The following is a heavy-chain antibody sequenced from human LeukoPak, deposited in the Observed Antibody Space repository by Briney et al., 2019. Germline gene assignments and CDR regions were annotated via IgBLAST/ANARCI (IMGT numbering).Heavy chain of an antibody. CDR3: ARDPTTYYDILTGYYTD. J-gene: IGHJ4*02. Sequence: QPGGSLRLSYAASGFTFSSYSMNWVRQAPGKGLEWVSYISSSSSTIYYTDSVKGRFTISRDNAKNSLYLQMNSLRAEDTAVYYCARDPTTYYDILTGYYTDWGQGTLVTASS. CDR2: ISSSSSTI. D-gene: IGHD3-9*01. V-gene: IGHV3-48*01. CDR1: GFTFSSYS.